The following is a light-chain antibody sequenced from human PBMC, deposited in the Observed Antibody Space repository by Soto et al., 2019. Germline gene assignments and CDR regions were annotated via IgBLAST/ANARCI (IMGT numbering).Light chain of an antibody. Sequence: SYELTQPPSVSVAPGQTATITCGGNNVGSKSVHWYQQKPGQAPLLVVYDDNDRPSGIPERFSGSNSANTATLTISRVEAGDEADYYCQVWDSSSDHYVFGTGTKVTVL. CDR1: NVGSKS. CDR3: QVWDSSSDHYV. J-gene: IGLJ1*01. CDR2: DDN. V-gene: IGLV3-21*02.